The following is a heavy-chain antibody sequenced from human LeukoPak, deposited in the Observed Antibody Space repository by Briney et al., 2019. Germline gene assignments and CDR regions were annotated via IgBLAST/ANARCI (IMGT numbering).Heavy chain of an antibody. J-gene: IGHJ5*02. CDR2: IIPIFGTA. V-gene: IGHV1-69*13. D-gene: IGHD4-11*01. CDR3: AGSLTVTMVWFDP. Sequence: GASVKVSCKASGGTFSSYAISWVRQAPGQGLEWMGGIIPIFGTANYAQKFQGRVTITADESTSTAYMELSSLRSEDTAVYYCAGSLTVTMVWFDPWGQGTLVTVSS. CDR1: GGTFSSYA.